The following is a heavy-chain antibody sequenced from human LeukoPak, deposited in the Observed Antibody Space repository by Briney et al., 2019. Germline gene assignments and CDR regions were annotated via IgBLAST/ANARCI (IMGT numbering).Heavy chain of an antibody. Sequence: PGGSLRLSCAASGFTFNTYGMHWVRQAPGKGLGWVTLISYDGSNKYYADSVKGRFTISRDNSKNTLYLQMNSLRAEDTAVYYCGKDQKWEVPHYCDYWGQGTLVTVSS. CDR3: GKDQKWEVPHYCDY. CDR2: ISYDGSNK. V-gene: IGHV3-30*18. CDR1: GFTFNTYG. J-gene: IGHJ4*02. D-gene: IGHD1-26*01.